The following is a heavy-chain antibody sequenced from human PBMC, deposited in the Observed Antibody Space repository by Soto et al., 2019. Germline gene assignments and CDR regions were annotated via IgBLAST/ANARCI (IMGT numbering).Heavy chain of an antibody. D-gene: IGHD6-13*01. CDR2: ISYDGSNK. CDR1: GFTFSSYG. J-gene: IGHJ4*02. Sequence: QVQLVESGGGVVQPGRSLRLSCAASGFTFSSYGMHWVRQAPGKGLEWVAVISYDGSNKYYADSVKGRFTISRDNSKNTLYLQMNSLSAEDTAVYYCAKSASSSWNGGVYWGQGTLVTVSS. CDR3: AKSASSSWNGGVY. V-gene: IGHV3-30*18.